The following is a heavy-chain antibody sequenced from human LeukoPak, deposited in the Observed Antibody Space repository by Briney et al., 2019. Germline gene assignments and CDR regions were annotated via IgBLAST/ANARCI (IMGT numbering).Heavy chain of an antibody. J-gene: IGHJ4*02. CDR1: GYTFTSYA. D-gene: IGHD2-15*01. Sequence: ASVTVSCTASGYTFTSYALHWVRQAPGQRLEWMGWINAGNGNAKYSQKFQGRVTITRDTSASTAYMELSSLRSEDTAVYYCARVGYCSGGSCYSLASEFDYWGQGTLVTVSS. V-gene: IGHV1-3*01. CDR2: INAGNGNA. CDR3: ARVGYCSGGSCYSLASEFDY.